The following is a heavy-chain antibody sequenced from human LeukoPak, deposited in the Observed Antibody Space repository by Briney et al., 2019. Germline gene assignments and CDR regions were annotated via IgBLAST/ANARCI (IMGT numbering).Heavy chain of an antibody. D-gene: IGHD3-9*01. CDR1: GGTFSSYA. Sequence: GASVKVSCKASGGTFSSYAISWVRQAPGQGLEWMGGIIPIFGTANYAQKLQGRVTMTTDTSTSTAYMELRSLRSDDTAVYYCARVGRGYDILTGYRREPPDYWGQGTLVTVSS. V-gene: IGHV1-69*05. CDR2: IIPIFGTA. CDR3: ARVGRGYDILTGYRREPPDY. J-gene: IGHJ4*02.